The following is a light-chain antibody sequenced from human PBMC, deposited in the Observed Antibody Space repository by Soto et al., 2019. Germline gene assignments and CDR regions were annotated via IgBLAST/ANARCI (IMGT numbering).Light chain of an antibody. CDR1: QGISSY. CDR3: QQYKSYLYT. Sequence: AIRMTQSPSSLSASTGDRVTITCRASQGISSYLAWYQQKPGKAPNLLIYAASTLQSGVPSRFSGSGSGTDFTLTITCLQSEDFATYYCQQYKSYLYTFGQGTKLEIK. CDR2: AAS. V-gene: IGKV1-8*01. J-gene: IGKJ2*01.